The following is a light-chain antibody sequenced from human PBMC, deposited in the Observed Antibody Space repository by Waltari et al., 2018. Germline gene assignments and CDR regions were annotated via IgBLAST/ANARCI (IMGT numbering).Light chain of an antibody. Sequence: EIVMTQSPATLSLSPGERATLSCSASQSVSSKFAWYQQKPGQAPRLLIYDASSRATGIPDRFSGGGSGTEFTLTISRLEPEDVAVYFCQQESNWSYSFGQGTKVEIK. CDR2: DAS. CDR1: QSVSSK. V-gene: IGKV3D-15*01. CDR3: QQESNWSYS. J-gene: IGKJ2*03.